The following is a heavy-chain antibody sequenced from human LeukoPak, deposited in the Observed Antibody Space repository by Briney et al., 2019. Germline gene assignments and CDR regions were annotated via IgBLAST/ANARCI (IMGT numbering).Heavy chain of an antibody. V-gene: IGHV1-69*05. CDR3: AREAMVVTPPFDY. CDR2: ITPIFGTA. J-gene: IGHJ4*02. Sequence: SVKVSCKASGGTFSSYAISGVRQAPGQGLEWMGRITPIFGTANYAQKFQGRVTITTDESTSTAYMELSSLRSEDTAVYYCAREAMVVTPPFDYWGQGTLVTVSS. D-gene: IGHD2-21*02. CDR1: GGTFSSYA.